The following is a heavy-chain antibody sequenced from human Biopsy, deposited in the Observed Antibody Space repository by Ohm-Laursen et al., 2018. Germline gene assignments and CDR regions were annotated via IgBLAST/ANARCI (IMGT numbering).Heavy chain of an antibody. CDR2: ISPKSGGT. Sequence: ASVKVSCKASGFSFTGYYIHWVRQAPGQGLEWMGWISPKSGGTNYAQKFQGNITMTKNTSMSTAYMEMSRLRSDDTAVYYCALQSVAQMKNFNYWGQGTLVTVSS. CDR3: ALQSVAQMKNFNY. D-gene: IGHD6-19*01. J-gene: IGHJ4*02. CDR1: GFSFTGYY. V-gene: IGHV1-2*02.